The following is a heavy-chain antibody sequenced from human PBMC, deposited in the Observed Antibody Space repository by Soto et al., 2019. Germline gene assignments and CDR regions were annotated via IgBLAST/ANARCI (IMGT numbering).Heavy chain of an antibody. V-gene: IGHV3-23*01. D-gene: IGHD5-18*01. J-gene: IGHJ5*02. CDR3: VREAQGHSYGQS. CDR2: ISGSGDRT. CDR1: GFTFTNYA. Sequence: GSLRLSCGASGFTFTNYAMSWVRQVSGKGLEWVSAISGSGDRTYYADSVKGRFTISKDNSKNTVYLQMESLRAEDTAVYYCVREAQGHSYGQSWGRGTLVTVSS.